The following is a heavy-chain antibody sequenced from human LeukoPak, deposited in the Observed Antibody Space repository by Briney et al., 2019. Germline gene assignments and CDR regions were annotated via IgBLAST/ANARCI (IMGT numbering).Heavy chain of an antibody. J-gene: IGHJ4*02. CDR1: GFTFSSYS. CDR3: AKEYLSGFDY. Sequence: GGSLRLSCAASGFTFSSYSMSWVRQAPGKGLEWVAAMSGSGGSTYYADSVKGRFTISRDNSKNTLYLQMNSLRAEDTAVYYCAKEYLSGFDYWGQGTLVPVSS. D-gene: IGHD3-10*01. CDR2: MSGSGGST. V-gene: IGHV3-23*01.